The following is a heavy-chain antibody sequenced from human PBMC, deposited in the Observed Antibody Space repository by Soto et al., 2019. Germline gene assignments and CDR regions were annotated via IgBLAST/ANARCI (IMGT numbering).Heavy chain of an antibody. CDR1: GYTFTSYA. CDR2: INAGNGNT. J-gene: IGHJ5*02. CDR3: ARDGVVVVTATPYNWFAP. Sequence: QVQLVQSGAEVKKPGASVKVSCKASGYTFTSYAMHWVRQAPGQRLEWMGWINAGNGNTKYSQKFQGRVTITRDTSASTAYMELSSLRSEDTAVYYCARDGVVVVTATPYNWFAPWGQGTLVTVSS. V-gene: IGHV1-3*01. D-gene: IGHD2-15*01.